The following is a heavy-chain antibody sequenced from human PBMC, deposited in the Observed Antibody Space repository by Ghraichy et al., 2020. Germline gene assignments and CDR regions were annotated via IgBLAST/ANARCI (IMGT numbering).Heavy chain of an antibody. J-gene: IGHJ4*02. CDR1: GFTFSSYA. Sequence: GGSLRLSCAASGFTFSSYAMSWVRQAPGKGLEWVSAISGSGGSTYYADSVKGRFTISRDNSKNTLYLQMNSLRAEDTAVYYCAKASIHEQASGWYGRTRGSLDYWGQGTLVTVSS. CDR3: AKASIHEQASGWYGRTRGSLDY. D-gene: IGHD6-19*01. V-gene: IGHV3-23*01. CDR2: ISGSGGST.